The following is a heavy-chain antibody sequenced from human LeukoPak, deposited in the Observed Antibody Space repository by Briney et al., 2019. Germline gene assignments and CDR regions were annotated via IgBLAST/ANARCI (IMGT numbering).Heavy chain of an antibody. J-gene: IGHJ4*02. V-gene: IGHV3-21*01. D-gene: IGHD3-10*01. CDR3: ARFARGYYGSGSELDY. CDR1: GFTFSSYS. CDR2: ISSSSSYI. Sequence: GGSLRLSCAASGFTFSSYSMNWVRQAPGKGLEWVSSISSSSSYIYYADSVKGRFTISRDNAKNSLYLQMNSLRAEDTAVYYCARFARGYYGSGSELDYWGQGTLVTVSS.